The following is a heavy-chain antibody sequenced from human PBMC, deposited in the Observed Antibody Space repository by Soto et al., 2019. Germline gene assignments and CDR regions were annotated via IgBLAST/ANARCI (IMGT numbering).Heavy chain of an antibody. D-gene: IGHD1-1*01. J-gene: IGHJ3*02. CDR2: ISGSGAST. Sequence: EVHLLESGGGLVQPGGSLRLSCAASGFTFSSYAMSWVRQAPGKGLEWVSAISGSGASTYYAASVKGLFTISKDNSKNSLYLQMNSLRTEDTPVYYCAKGWGGAGKNDAFDIWGHGTMVTVAS. CDR1: GFTFSSYA. CDR3: AKGWGGAGKNDAFDI. V-gene: IGHV3-23*01.